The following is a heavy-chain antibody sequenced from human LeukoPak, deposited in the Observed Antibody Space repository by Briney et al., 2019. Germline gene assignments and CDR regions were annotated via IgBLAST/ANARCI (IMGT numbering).Heavy chain of an antibody. D-gene: IGHD5-24*01. Sequence: PSETLSLTCTVSGGSFSSYYWSSIPQSPGKGLEWIGNIYYSGSTNYNPSLKSRVTISVDASKSQSSLNLSSVTAADPAVYYCARGDPVDYWGQGTLVTVSS. CDR1: GGSFSSYY. CDR2: IYYSGST. V-gene: IGHV4-59*01. CDR3: ARGDPVDY. J-gene: IGHJ4*02.